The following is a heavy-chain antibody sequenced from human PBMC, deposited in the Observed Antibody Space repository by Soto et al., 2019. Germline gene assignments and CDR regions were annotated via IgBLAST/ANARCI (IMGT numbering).Heavy chain of an antibody. J-gene: IGHJ2*01. V-gene: IGHV3-23*01. Sequence: GGSLRLSCAASGFTFSSYAMSWVRQAPGKGLEWVSAISGSGGSTYYADSVKGRFTISRDNSKNTLYLQMNSLRAEDTAVYYCACSQEITVTTAVGYFDLWGRGTLVTVSS. CDR1: GFTFSSYA. D-gene: IGHD4-17*01. CDR3: ACSQEITVTTAVGYFDL. CDR2: ISGSGGST.